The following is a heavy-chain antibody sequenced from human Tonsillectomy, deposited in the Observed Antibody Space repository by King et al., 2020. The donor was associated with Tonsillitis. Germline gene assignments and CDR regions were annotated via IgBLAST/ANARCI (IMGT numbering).Heavy chain of an antibody. CDR3: ARSLVGGYDY. CDR1: GFTFSSSW. V-gene: IGHV3-7*03. D-gene: IGHD1-26*01. J-gene: IGHJ4*02. Sequence: VQLVESGGGLVQPGGSLRLSCTASGFTFSSSWMTWVRQAPGKGLEWVASIKQDESRQYYLDSVKGRFTISRDNAKNSLYLQMNSLRAEDTAVYYCARSLVGGYDYWGQGTLVTVSS. CDR2: IKQDESRQ.